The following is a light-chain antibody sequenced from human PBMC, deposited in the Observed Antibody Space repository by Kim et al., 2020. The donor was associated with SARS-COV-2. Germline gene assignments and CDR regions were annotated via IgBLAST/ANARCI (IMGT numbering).Light chain of an antibody. CDR2: AAS. CDR1: QSISSY. J-gene: IGKJ1*01. Sequence: DIQMTQSPSSLSASVGDRVTITCRASQSISSYLNWYQQKPGKAPKLLIYAASSLQSGVPSRFSGSGSGTDFTLTISSLQHEDLATYCSQQSYSTPSFGQGTKVDIK. CDR3: QQSYSTPS. V-gene: IGKV1-39*01.